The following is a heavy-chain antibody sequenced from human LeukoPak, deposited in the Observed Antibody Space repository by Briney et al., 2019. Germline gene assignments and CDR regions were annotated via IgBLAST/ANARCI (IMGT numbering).Heavy chain of an antibody. V-gene: IGHV1-18*01. Sequence: GASVKVSCKASGYTFTSYGISWVRQAPGQGLEWMGWISAYNGNTNYAQKLQGRVTMTTDTSTSTAYMELRSLRSDDTAVYYCASHYSNYAAWWNWFDPWGQGTLVTVSS. CDR2: ISAYNGNT. J-gene: IGHJ5*02. CDR3: ASHYSNYAAWWNWFDP. D-gene: IGHD4-11*01. CDR1: GYTFTSYG.